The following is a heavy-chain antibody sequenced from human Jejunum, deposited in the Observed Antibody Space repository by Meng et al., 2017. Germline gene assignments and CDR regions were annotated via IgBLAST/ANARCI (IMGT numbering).Heavy chain of an antibody. CDR1: GVYTIAPFY. CDR3: ARAIRERYFDS. Sequence: VQLTEAGPGLVKPSGTLSLTCSVSGVYTIAPFYWTWIRQAPGKGLEWIGEVWPSGATYYNPSLSSRITISIDTSNNQFSLEVAFLTAADTAVYYCARAIRERYFDSWGQGTLVTVSS. J-gene: IGHJ4*02. CDR2: VWPSGAT. D-gene: IGHD1-14*01. V-gene: IGHV4-4*02.